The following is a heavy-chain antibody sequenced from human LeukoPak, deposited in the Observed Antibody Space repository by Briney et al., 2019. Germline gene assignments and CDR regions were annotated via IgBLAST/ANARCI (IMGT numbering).Heavy chain of an antibody. D-gene: IGHD3-16*01. CDR3: AKDRRDYVWGSYHDY. CDR1: GFTFSSYE. CDR2: ISSSGSTI. J-gene: IGHJ4*02. Sequence: PGGSLRLSCAASGFTFSSYEMNWVRQAPGKGLEWVSYISSSGSTIYYADSVKGRFTISRDNAKNSLYLQMNSLRTEDTALYYCAKDRRDYVWGSYHDYWGQGTLVTVSS. V-gene: IGHV3-48*03.